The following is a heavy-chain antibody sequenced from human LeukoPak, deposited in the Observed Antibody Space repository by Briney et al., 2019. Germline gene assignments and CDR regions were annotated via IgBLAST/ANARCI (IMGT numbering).Heavy chain of an antibody. CDR2: IYYSGST. J-gene: IGHJ4*02. V-gene: IGHV4-39*01. Sequence: SETLSLTCTVSGGSISSSSYYWGWIRQPPGKGLEWIGSIYYSGSTYYNPSLKSRVTISVDTSKNQFSLKLSSVTAADTAVYYCARQAGELFRGGGMDYWGQGTLVTVSS. D-gene: IGHD3-3*01. CDR3: ARQAGELFRGGGMDY. CDR1: GGSISSSSYY.